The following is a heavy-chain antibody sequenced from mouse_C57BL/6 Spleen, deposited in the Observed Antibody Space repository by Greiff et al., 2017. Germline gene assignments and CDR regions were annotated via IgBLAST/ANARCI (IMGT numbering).Heavy chain of an antibody. CDR1: GYTFTSYW. J-gene: IGHJ2*01. CDR2: IHPNSGST. Sequence: VQLQQPGAELVKPGASVKLSCKASGYTFTSYWMHWVKQRPGQGLEWIGMIHPNSGSTNYNEKFKSKATLTVDKSSSTAYMQLSSLTSEDSAVYDCAREGKYYGSSYVDYWGQGTTLTVSS. D-gene: IGHD1-1*01. V-gene: IGHV1-64*01. CDR3: AREGKYYGSSYVDY.